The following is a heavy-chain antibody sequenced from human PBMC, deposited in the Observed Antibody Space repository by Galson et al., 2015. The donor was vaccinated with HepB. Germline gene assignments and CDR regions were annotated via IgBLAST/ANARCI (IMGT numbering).Heavy chain of an antibody. D-gene: IGHD6-13*01. CDR1: GFTFSSSW. Sequence: SLRLSCAASGFTFSSSWMSWVRQAPGKGLEWVANIKQDGSEKYYVDSVKGRFTISSDNAKNSLYLQMSSLRDEDTAVYYCARVYSSSWFDYWGQGTLVTVSS. J-gene: IGHJ4*02. V-gene: IGHV3-7*03. CDR2: IKQDGSEK. CDR3: ARVYSSSWFDY.